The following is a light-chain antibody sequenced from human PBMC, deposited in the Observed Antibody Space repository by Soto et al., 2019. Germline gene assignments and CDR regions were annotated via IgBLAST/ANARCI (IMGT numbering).Light chain of an antibody. CDR1: QDISRN. CDR2: DAS. CDR3: QQYNNWPPQIT. V-gene: IGKV3-15*01. Sequence: EIVVTQSPATLSVSPGERATLSYGASQDISRNLAWYQQKPGKAPKALLYDASTLRSGVPSRFSGGGSGTEFTLTISSLQSEDFAVYYCQQYNNWPPQITFGQGTRLEIK. J-gene: IGKJ5*01.